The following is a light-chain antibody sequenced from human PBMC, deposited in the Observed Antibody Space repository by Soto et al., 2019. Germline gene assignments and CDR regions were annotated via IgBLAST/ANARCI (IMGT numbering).Light chain of an antibody. CDR3: QQYYSYPRT. CDR1: QTISSW. J-gene: IGKJ1*01. Sequence: DIQRAQSPSTLSGSVGDRVTIACRASQTISSWLAWYQQKPGKAPKLLIYDATNSETGVPSRFSGSGSGTDFTLTISCLQSEDFATYYCQQYYSYPRTFGQGTKVDIK. V-gene: IGKV1-5*01. CDR2: DAT.